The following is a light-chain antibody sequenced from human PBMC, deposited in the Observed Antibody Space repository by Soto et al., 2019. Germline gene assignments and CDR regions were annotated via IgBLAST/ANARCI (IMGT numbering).Light chain of an antibody. J-gene: IGKJ1*01. CDR2: AAS. V-gene: IGKV1-27*01. CDR1: QGISNY. Sequence: DIQMTQSPSSLSASIGDRVTITCRASQGISNYLSWYQQRPGKVPKLLIYAASTLQSGVPSRFSGSGSGTDFTLTISSLQPEDVATYYCQKYNSAPWTFGQGTKVEIK. CDR3: QKYNSAPWT.